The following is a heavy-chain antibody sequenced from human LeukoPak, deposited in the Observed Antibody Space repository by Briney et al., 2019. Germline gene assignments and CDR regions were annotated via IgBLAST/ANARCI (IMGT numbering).Heavy chain of an antibody. CDR3: ARRIVVVPAAISYYYYGMDV. CDR1: GGTFISYA. D-gene: IGHD2-2*01. V-gene: IGHV1-69*13. CDR2: IIPIFGTA. J-gene: IGHJ6*02. Sequence: ASVKVSCKASGGTFISYAISWVRQAPGQGLEWMGGIIPIFGTANYAQKFQGRVTITADESTSTAYMELSSLRSEDTAVYYCARRIVVVPAAISYYYYGMDVWGQGTTVTVSS.